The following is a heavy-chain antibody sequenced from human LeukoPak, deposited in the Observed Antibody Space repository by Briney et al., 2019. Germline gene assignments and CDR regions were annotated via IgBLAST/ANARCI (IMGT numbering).Heavy chain of an antibody. D-gene: IGHD3-22*01. V-gene: IGHV4-38-2*01. CDR1: GYSISSGYY. J-gene: IGHJ5*02. Sequence: PSETLSLTCAVSGYSISSGYYWGWIRQPPGKGLEWIGSIYHSGSTYYNPSLKSRVTISVDTSKNQFSLKLSSVTAADTAVYYCARTYYYDSSGRAKVRFDPWGQETLVTVSS. CDR2: IYHSGST. CDR3: ARTYYYDSSGRAKVRFDP.